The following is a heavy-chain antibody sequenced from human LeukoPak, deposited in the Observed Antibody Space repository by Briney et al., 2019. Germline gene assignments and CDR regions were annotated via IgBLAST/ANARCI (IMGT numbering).Heavy chain of an antibody. J-gene: IGHJ4*02. D-gene: IGHD2-15*01. CDR1: GGSISSSSYY. V-gene: IGHV4-39*01. CDR2: IYYSGST. CDR3: ASYYCSGGSCYFDY. Sequence: SETLSLTCTVSGGSISSSSYYWGWIRQPPGKGLEWIGSIYYSGSTYYSPSLRSRVTISVDTPKNQFSLELSSVTAADTAVYYCASYYCSGGSCYFDYWGQGTPVTVSS.